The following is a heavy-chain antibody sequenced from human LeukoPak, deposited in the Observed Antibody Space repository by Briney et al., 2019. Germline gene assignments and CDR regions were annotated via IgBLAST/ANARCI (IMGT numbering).Heavy chain of an antibody. J-gene: IGHJ5*02. V-gene: IGHV4-39*07. CDR1: GDSISSTSYF. Sequence: KPSETLSLTCTVSGDSISSTSYFWGWIRQPPGKGLEWIGSIYNSGRSHYNPSLKSRVTISVDTSKNQFSLKLSSVTAADTAMYFCSREQIRGSGSYYYNLFDPWGQGALVSVSS. CDR3: SREQIRGSGSYYYNLFDP. D-gene: IGHD3-10*01. CDR2: IYNSGRS.